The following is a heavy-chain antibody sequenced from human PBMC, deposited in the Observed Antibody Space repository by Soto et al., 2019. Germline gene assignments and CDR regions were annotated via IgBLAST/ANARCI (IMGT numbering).Heavy chain of an antibody. CDR2: IYYSGGT. CDR3: ARDAYYYDSSGYGHGYYYYGMDV. CDR1: GGSISSGGYY. D-gene: IGHD3-22*01. J-gene: IGHJ6*02. Sequence: QVQLQESGPGLVKPSQTLSLTCTVSGGSISSGGYYWSWIRQHPGKGLEWIGYIYYSGGTYYNPSLKRRVTISVDTSKNQFSLKLSSVTAADTAVYYCARDAYYYDSSGYGHGYYYYGMDVWGQGTTVTVSS. V-gene: IGHV4-31*03.